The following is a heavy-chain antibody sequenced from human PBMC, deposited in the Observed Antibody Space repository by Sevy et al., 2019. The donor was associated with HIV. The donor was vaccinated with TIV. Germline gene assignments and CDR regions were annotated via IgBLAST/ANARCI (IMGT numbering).Heavy chain of an antibody. D-gene: IGHD5-12*01. Sequence: GGSLRLSCAASGFTFSSYEMNWVRQAPGKGLEWVSYISSSGSTIYYADSVKGRFTISRDNAKNSLYLQMNSLRAEDTAVYYCARGKGDIVATIVFYYYYMDVWGKGTTVTVSS. J-gene: IGHJ6*03. CDR2: ISSSGSTI. V-gene: IGHV3-48*03. CDR3: ARGKGDIVATIVFYYYYMDV. CDR1: GFTFSSYE.